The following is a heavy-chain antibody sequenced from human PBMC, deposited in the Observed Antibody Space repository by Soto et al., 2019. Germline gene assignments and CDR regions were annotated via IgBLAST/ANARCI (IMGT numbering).Heavy chain of an antibody. Sequence: ASVKVSCKASGYTFTSYDINWVRQATGQGLEWMGWMNPNSGNTGYAQKFQGRPTMTRNTSISTAYMELSSLRSEDTAVYYWARVHANYDFGSGYSQGGFDYWGQGTLVTVSS. V-gene: IGHV1-8*01. J-gene: IGHJ4*02. CDR1: GYTFTSYD. CDR2: MNPNSGNT. D-gene: IGHD3-3*01. CDR3: ARVHANYDFGSGYSQGGFDY.